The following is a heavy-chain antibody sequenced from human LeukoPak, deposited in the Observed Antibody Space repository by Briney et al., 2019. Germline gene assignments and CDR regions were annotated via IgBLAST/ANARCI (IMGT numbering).Heavy chain of an antibody. CDR1: GGSINSGDYY. CDR2: IYYTGTT. D-gene: IGHD3-10*01. J-gene: IGHJ4*02. V-gene: IGHV4-30-4*01. Sequence: SQTLSLTCTVSGGSINSGDYYWSWIRQPPGKGLEWIGYIYYTGTTYYNPSLKSRVTISVDTSKNQFSLKLSSVTAADTAVYYCARYGSRTFDYWGQGTLVTVSP. CDR3: ARYGSRTFDY.